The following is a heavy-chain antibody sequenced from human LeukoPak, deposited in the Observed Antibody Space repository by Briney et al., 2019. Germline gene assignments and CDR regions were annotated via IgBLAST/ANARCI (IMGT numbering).Heavy chain of an antibody. Sequence: GGSLRLSCAASEFTISRYWMHWVRQAPGKGLVWVANINNDGSITTYADSVKGRFTISRDNVKNTLFLQMNSLGAEDTALYYCARGWNTTPRSGFDIWGLGTMVTVSS. D-gene: IGHD1/OR15-1a*01. V-gene: IGHV3-74*01. CDR2: INNDGSIT. J-gene: IGHJ3*02. CDR1: EFTISRYW. CDR3: ARGWNTTPRSGFDI.